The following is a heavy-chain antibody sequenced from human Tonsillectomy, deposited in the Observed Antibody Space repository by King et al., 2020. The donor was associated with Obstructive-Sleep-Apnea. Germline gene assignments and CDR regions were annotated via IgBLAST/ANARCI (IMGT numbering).Heavy chain of an antibody. V-gene: IGHV3-23*04. Sequence: EVQLVESGGGLVQPGGSLRLSCAASGFTFSSYAMSWVRQAPGKGLEWVSAISGSGGSTYYADSVKGRFTISRDNSKNTLYLQMNSLRAEDTAVYYCAKGKIRDYGDPEYFQHWGQGNLVTVSS. D-gene: IGHD4-17*01. J-gene: IGHJ1*01. CDR2: ISGSGGST. CDR1: GFTFSSYA. CDR3: AKGKIRDYGDPEYFQH.